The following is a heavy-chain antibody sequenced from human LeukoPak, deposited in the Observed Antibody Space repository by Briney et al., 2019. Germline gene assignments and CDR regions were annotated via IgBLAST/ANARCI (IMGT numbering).Heavy chain of an antibody. CDR3: ARARGYYLAGYFQH. V-gene: IGHV4-34*01. J-gene: IGHJ1*01. CDR2: INHSGST. CDR1: GGSFSGYY. D-gene: IGHD3-22*01. Sequence: SETLSLTCAVYGGSFSGYYWSWIRQPPGKGLEWIGEINHSGSTNYNPSLKSRVTISVDTSKNQFSLKLSSVTAADTAVYYCARARGYYLAGYFQHWGQGTLVTVSS.